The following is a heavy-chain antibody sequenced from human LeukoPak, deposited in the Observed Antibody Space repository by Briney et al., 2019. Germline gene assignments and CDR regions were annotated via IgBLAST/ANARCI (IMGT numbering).Heavy chain of an antibody. CDR2: INHSGST. D-gene: IGHD6-19*01. J-gene: IGHJ2*01. CDR1: GGSFSGYY. V-gene: IGHV4-34*01. Sequence: SETLSLTCAVYGGSFSGYYWSWIRPPPGKGLEWIGEINHSGSTNYNPSLKSRVTISVDTSKNQFSLRLTSVTAADTAVYFCARGSSNGWLFWYFDLWGRGTLVTVSS. CDR3: ARGSSNGWLFWYFDL.